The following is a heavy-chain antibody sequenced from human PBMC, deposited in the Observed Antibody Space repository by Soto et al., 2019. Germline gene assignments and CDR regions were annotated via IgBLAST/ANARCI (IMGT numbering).Heavy chain of an antibody. V-gene: IGHV1-69*13. Sequence: ASVKVSCKASGCPFSSYAISWVRQAPGQGLEWMGGIIPIFGTANYAQKFTGRVTITADESTSTAYMELSSLRSEDTAVYYGASSLWFGEQSYDYYGMDVWGQGTKVTVCS. CDR1: GCPFSSYA. CDR3: ASSLWFGEQSYDYYGMDV. CDR2: IIPIFGTA. J-gene: IGHJ6*02. D-gene: IGHD3-10*01.